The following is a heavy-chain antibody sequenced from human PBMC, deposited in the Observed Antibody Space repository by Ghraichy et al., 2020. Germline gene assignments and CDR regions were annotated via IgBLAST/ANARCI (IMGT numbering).Heavy chain of an antibody. J-gene: IGHJ4*02. CDR2: INHSGST. CDR1: NGPFDSYF. D-gene: IGHD6-13*01. V-gene: IGHV4-34*01. CDR3: ARGRKSSQQLVPLPFDY. Sequence: SETLSLTCAVYNGPFDSYFWSWIRQPPGKGLEWIGEINHSGSTNYNPSLKSRVTISVDTSKNQFSLRLSSVTAADTAVYYCARGRKSSQQLVPLPFDYWGQGTLVTVSS.